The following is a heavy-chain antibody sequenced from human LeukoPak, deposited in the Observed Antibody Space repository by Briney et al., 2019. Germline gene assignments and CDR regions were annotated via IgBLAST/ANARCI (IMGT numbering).Heavy chain of an antibody. D-gene: IGHD3-10*01. J-gene: IGHJ4*02. CDR1: GGTFSSYA. V-gene: IGHV1-69*05. CDR2: IIPIFGTA. Sequence: GASVKVSCKASGGTFSSYAISWVRQAPGQGLEWMGGIIPIFGTANYAQNFQGRVTITTDESTSTAYMELSSLRSEDTAVYYCARAGGPSESGFRMEFGDYWGQGTLVTVSS. CDR3: ARAGGPSESGFRMEFGDY.